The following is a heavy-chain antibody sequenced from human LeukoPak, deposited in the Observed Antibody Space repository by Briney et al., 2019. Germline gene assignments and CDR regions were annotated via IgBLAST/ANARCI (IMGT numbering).Heavy chain of an antibody. CDR2: TYYRSKWYN. CDR1: GDSVSSNSAA. V-gene: IGHV6-1*01. CDR3: ARVPDYSNKNWFDP. J-gene: IGHJ5*02. D-gene: IGHD4-11*01. Sequence: SQTLSLTCAISGDSVSSNSAAWNWIRQSPSRGLEWLGRTYYRSKWYNDYAVSVKSRITINPDTSKNQFSLQLNSVTAADTAVYYCARVPDYSNKNWFDPWGQGTLVTVSS.